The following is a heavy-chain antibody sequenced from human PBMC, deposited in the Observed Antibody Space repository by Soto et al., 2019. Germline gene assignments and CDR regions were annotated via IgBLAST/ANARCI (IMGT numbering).Heavy chain of an antibody. CDR1: GFTFSSYA. V-gene: IGHV3-23*01. CDR3: AKYAEMATIRKNHFDY. CDR2: ISGSGGST. J-gene: IGHJ4*02. Sequence: GGSLRLSCAASGFTFSSYAMSWVRQAPGKGLEWVSAISGSGGSTYYADSVKGRFTISRDNSKNTLYLQMNSLRAEDTAVYYCAKYAEMATIRKNHFDYWGQGTLVTVSS. D-gene: IGHD5-12*01.